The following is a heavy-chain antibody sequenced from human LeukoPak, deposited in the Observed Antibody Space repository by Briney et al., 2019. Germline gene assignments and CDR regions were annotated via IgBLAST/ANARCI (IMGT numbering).Heavy chain of an antibody. Sequence: GGSLRLSCAAPGFTFRSYGMHWVRQAPGKGLEWVAVISYDGSNKYYTDSVKGRFTISRDNSKNTLTLQMNSLRTEDTAVYYCAKDPRIEAAAPDYWGQGTLVTVSS. D-gene: IGHD6-13*01. CDR2: ISYDGSNK. J-gene: IGHJ4*02. CDR1: GFTFRSYG. CDR3: AKDPRIEAAAPDY. V-gene: IGHV3-30*18.